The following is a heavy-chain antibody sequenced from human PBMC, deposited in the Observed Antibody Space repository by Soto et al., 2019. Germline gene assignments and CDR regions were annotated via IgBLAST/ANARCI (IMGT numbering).Heavy chain of an antibody. Sequence: QVQLVESGGGVVQPGRSLRLSCAASGFTFSSYGMHWVRQAPGKGLVWVALISYDGSNKYYADSVEGRFTISRDNSKNTLYQQMNSLRTEDTAVYYCAKDLGHGGRGAFDIWGQGTMVTVSS. CDR1: GFTFSSYG. CDR3: AKDLGHGGRGAFDI. J-gene: IGHJ3*02. D-gene: IGHD7-27*01. V-gene: IGHV3-30*18. CDR2: ISYDGSNK.